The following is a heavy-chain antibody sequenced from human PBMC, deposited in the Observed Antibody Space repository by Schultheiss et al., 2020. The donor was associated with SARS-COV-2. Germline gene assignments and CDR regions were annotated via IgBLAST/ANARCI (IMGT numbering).Heavy chain of an antibody. CDR3: TRHVDDAFDI. CDR2: IRSKANSYAT. V-gene: IGHV3-73*01. Sequence: GGSLRLSCAASGFTFSGSAMHWVRQASGKGLEWVGRIRSKANSYATAHAASVKGRFTISRDDSKNTAYLQMNSLKTEDTAVYYCTRHVDDAFDIWGQGTMVTVSS. D-gene: IGHD2-21*01. J-gene: IGHJ3*02. CDR1: GFTFSGSA.